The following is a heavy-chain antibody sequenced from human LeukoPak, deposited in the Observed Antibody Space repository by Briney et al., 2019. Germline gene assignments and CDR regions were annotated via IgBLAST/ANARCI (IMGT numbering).Heavy chain of an antibody. J-gene: IGHJ4*02. D-gene: IGHD5-18*01. CDR1: GFTFSSYT. Sequence: GGSLRLSCAASGFTFSSYTMNWVRQAPGKGLEWVSFISTSSSYMYYADSVKGRFTISRDNAKNSLYLQMDSLRAEDTAVYYCARGTGYSYEPFDYWGQGTLVTVSS. CDR3: ARGTGYSYEPFDY. CDR2: ISTSSSYM. V-gene: IGHV3-21*01.